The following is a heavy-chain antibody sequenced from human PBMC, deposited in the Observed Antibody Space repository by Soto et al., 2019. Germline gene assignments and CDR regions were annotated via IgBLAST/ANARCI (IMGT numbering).Heavy chain of an antibody. J-gene: IGHJ3*02. Sequence: GSLRLSCAASGFTFSSYEMNWVRQAPGKGLEWVSYISSSGSTIYYADSVKGRFTISRDNAKNSLYLQMNSLRAEDTAVYYCARGPPLYYYDREGAFDIWGQGTMVTVSS. CDR1: GFTFSSYE. V-gene: IGHV3-48*03. CDR2: ISSSGSTI. CDR3: ARGPPLYYYDREGAFDI. D-gene: IGHD3-22*01.